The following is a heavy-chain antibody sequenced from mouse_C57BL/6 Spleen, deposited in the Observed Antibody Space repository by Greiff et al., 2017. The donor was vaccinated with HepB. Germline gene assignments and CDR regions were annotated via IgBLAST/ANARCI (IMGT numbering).Heavy chain of an antibody. J-gene: IGHJ1*03. CDR3: ARHGGLGPHWYFDV. Sequence: EVHLVESGGGLVQPGGSLKLSCAASGFTFSDYYMYWVRQTPEKRLEWVAYISNGGGSTYYPDTVKGRFTISRDNAKNTLYLQMSRLKSEDTAMYYCARHGGLGPHWYFDVWGTGTTVTVSS. CDR2: ISNGGGST. CDR1: GFTFSDYY. D-gene: IGHD4-1*01. V-gene: IGHV5-12*01.